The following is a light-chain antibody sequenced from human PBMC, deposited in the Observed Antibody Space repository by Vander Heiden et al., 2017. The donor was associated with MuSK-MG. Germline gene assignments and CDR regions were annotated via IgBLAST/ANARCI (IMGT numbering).Light chain of an antibody. V-gene: IGKV3-11*01. CDR3: QQRSLGHPTEK. CDR1: QNINNY. Sequence: EIVLTQSPVTQSLSPGERATLSCRASQNINNYLAWYQQKPGQAPRVLIFVASHKDIGIQARYRGSGDGTDFMLTISSLEQEEFAVYFCQQRSLGHPTEKLGQGTKVESK. CDR2: VAS. J-gene: IGKJ1*01.